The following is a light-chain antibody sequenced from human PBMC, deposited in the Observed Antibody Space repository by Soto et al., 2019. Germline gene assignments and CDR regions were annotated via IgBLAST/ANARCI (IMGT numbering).Light chain of an antibody. V-gene: IGKV1-5*03. CDR3: QQSNSNPIT. J-gene: IGKJ5*01. Sequence: DIQMTQSPSTLSASVGDRVTITCRASQSLSTWLAWYQQKPGKAPKLLIYKASSLETGVPSRFSASGSGTEFTLTISSLQPDDFATYYCQQSNSNPITFGQGTRLETK. CDR1: QSLSTW. CDR2: KAS.